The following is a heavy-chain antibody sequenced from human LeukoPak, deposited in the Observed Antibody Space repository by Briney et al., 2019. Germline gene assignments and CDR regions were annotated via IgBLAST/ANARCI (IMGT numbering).Heavy chain of an antibody. CDR3: ARDRISINALDM. CDR1: GASISGHY. D-gene: IGHD1-14*01. J-gene: IGHJ3*02. CDR2: ISHIGST. V-gene: IGHV4-59*11. Sequence: SETLSLTCTVSGASISGHYLTWLRQPPGKGLGWIGYISHIGSTNYNPSLKSRVTISVDTSKNQFSLKLTSVTAADTAVYYCARDRISINALDMWGQGTMVTVSS.